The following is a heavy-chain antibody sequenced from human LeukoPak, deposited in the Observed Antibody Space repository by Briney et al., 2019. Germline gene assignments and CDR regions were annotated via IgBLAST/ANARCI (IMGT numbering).Heavy chain of an antibody. J-gene: IGHJ4*02. Sequence: GGSLRLSCVASGFTFSTYGMHWVRQAPGKGLEWVSFIHYDGGNKYYADSVKGRFTISRDNSKNTLYLQMNSLRAEDTAVYYCAKDSSTSCHDWGQGTLVTVSS. CDR1: GFTFSTYG. D-gene: IGHD2-2*01. CDR3: AKDSSTSCHD. V-gene: IGHV3-30*02. CDR2: IHYDGGNK.